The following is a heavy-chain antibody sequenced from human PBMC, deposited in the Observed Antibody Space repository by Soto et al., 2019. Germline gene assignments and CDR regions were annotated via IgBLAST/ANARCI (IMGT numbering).Heavy chain of an antibody. Sequence: QVQLVQSGAEVKKPGSSVKVSCKASGGTFSSYAISWVRQAPVQGLEWMGGIIPIFGTANYAQKFQGRVTITADESTSTAYMELSSLRSEDTAVYYCARIGGSWYGETYNWFDPWGQGTLVTVSS. V-gene: IGHV1-69*01. CDR1: GGTFSSYA. CDR2: IIPIFGTA. J-gene: IGHJ5*02. CDR3: ARIGGSWYGETYNWFDP. D-gene: IGHD6-13*01.